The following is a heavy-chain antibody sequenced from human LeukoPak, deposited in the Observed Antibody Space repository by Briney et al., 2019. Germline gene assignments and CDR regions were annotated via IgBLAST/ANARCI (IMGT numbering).Heavy chain of an antibody. D-gene: IGHD1-26*01. Sequence: ASAKVSCKASGYTFTGYYIHWVRQAPGQGLEWMGWINPNSGGTNYAQKFQGRVTMTRDTSISTAYMELSRLRSDDTAVYYCVRGQWELLSFFDYWGQGTLVTVSS. CDR1: GYTFTGYY. J-gene: IGHJ4*02. CDR3: VRGQWELLSFFDY. CDR2: INPNSGGT. V-gene: IGHV1-2*02.